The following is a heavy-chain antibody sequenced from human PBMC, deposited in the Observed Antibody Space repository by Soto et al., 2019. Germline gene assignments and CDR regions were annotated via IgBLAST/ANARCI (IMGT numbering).Heavy chain of an antibody. CDR3: TKEIRGNAVYGPHYFDY. Sequence: EVQLVESGGGLVQPGRSLRLSCAASGFNFNDYGMHWVRQVPGKGLEWVSGISWTGGPIGYSDSVKGRFTISRDNAKNSLYQQMNSLRAEDTALYYCTKEIRGNAVYGPHYFDYWGQGTLVTVSS. J-gene: IGHJ4*02. CDR1: GFNFNDYG. D-gene: IGHD3-10*01. CDR2: ISWTGGPI. V-gene: IGHV3-9*01.